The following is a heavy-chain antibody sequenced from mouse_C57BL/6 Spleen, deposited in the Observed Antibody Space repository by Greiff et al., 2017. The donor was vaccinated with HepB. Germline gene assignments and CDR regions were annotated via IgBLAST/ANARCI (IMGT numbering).Heavy chain of an antibody. V-gene: IGHV1-9*01. CDR1: GYTFTGYW. J-gene: IGHJ2*01. CDR2: ILPGSGST. CDR3: ARRGVYYYGSSPFDY. D-gene: IGHD1-1*01. Sequence: VQVVESGAELMKPGASVKLSCKATGYTFTGYWIEWVKQRPGHGLEWIGEILPGSGSTNYNEKFKGKATFTADTSSNTAYMQLSSLTTEDSAIYYCARRGVYYYGSSPFDYWGQGTTLTVSS.